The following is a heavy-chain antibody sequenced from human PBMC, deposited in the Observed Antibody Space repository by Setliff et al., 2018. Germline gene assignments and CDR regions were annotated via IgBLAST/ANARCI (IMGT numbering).Heavy chain of an antibody. J-gene: IGHJ4*02. CDR1: GGSISTYY. Sequence: PSETLSLTCTVSGGSISTYYWSWIRQPPGKGLEWIGYIHYSGSTNYNPSLKSRVTMSGDTSKNQFSLRLTSVPAADTAVYYCARGGGRYHSDSWGQGILVTVSS. D-gene: IGHD1-1*01. V-gene: IGHV4-59*08. CDR3: ARGGGRYHSDS. CDR2: IHYSGST.